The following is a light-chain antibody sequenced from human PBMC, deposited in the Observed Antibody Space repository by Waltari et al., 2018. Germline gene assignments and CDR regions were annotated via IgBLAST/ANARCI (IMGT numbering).Light chain of an antibody. CDR2: EVS. J-gene: IGLJ2*01. CDR3: SSYAGSNKVV. Sequence: QSALTQPPSASGSPGQSVTISCTGTSSDVGGYNYVSWYQQHTGKAPKLMIYEVSKRPSGFPDRFSGSKSGNTASLTVSGLQAEDEADYYCSSYAGSNKVVFGGGTKLTVL. V-gene: IGLV2-8*01. CDR1: SSDVGGYNY.